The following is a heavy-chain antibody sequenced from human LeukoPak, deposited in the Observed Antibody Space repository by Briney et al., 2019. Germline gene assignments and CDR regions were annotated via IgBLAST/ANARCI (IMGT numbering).Heavy chain of an antibody. J-gene: IGHJ4*02. V-gene: IGHV3-11*01. CDR3: ARARYWTTPFDN. CDR2: LSKSGGDI. Sequence: GGSLRLSCAASGFSFSDYHMCWIRQAPGKGLGWGSFLSKSGGDINYVASVKGRFTISRDNDKTSLCLQMNSLRVEDTAIYYCARARYWTTPFDNWGQGALVTVSS. D-gene: IGHD1-1*01. CDR1: GFSFSDYH.